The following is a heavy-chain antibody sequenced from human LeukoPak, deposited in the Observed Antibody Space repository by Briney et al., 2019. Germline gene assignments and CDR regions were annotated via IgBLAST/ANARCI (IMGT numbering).Heavy chain of an antibody. CDR3: AAGVVIPESVDY. CDR1: GFTVNNNY. CDR2: IYGGGIP. V-gene: IGHV3-66*01. Sequence: GGSLRLSCAASGFTVNNNYMIWVRQAPGKGLEWVPVIYGGGIPYYADSVKGRFIISRDHSKNALYLQMNSLRAEDTAVYYCAAGVVIPESVDYWGQGTLVTVSS. D-gene: IGHD3-3*01. J-gene: IGHJ4*02.